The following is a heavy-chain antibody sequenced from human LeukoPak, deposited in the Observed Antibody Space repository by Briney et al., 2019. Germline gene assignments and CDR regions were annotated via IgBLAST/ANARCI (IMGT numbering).Heavy chain of an antibody. Sequence: SLTLSYAASGLRFSKYVLSWVRQLPPRGLAGVSTISSRGDSTYDADSVKGRFTISRDNSKNSLYLQMNSVRAEDTAVYYCAKGPRPDITVAHTVEKWGQGTLVTVSS. CDR2: ISSRGDST. CDR1: GLRFSKYV. V-gene: IGHV3-23*01. D-gene: IGHD6-19*01. CDR3: AKGPRPDITVAHTVEK. J-gene: IGHJ4*02.